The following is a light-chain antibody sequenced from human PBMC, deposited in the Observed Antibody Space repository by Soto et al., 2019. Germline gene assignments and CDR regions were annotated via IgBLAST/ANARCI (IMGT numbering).Light chain of an antibody. V-gene: IGKV3-20*01. CDR1: QSVSDTH. CDR3: HQYGTSPQT. J-gene: IGKJ1*01. Sequence: IVLTQSAGALSLSPGESATLSCRASQSVSDTHVAWYQQRPGQAPRLLIYDASRRDIGVPDRFIGSGSATDFTLTISGLEPEDFAVYFCHQYGTSPQTFGQGTKVDI. CDR2: DAS.